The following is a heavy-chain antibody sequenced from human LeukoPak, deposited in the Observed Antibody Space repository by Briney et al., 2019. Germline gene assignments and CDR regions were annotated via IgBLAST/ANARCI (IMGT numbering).Heavy chain of an antibody. V-gene: IGHV1-46*01. Sequence: ASVKVSCKASGYTFTSYYMHWVRQAPGQGLEWMGIINPSGGSTSYAQKFQGRVTMTRDTSTSTVYMELNSLRAEDTAVYYCARVVAAAGPIKSPQRELRPRRGTYVDYWGQGTLVTVSS. J-gene: IGHJ4*02. CDR2: INPSGGST. CDR3: ARVVAAAGPIKSPQRELRPRRGTYVDY. D-gene: IGHD6-13*01. CDR1: GYTFTSYY.